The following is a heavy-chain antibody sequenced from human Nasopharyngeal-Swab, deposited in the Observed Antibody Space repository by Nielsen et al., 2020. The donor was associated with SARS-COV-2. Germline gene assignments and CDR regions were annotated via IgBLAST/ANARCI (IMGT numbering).Heavy chain of an antibody. CDR1: GFTFSSYA. V-gene: IGHV3-30-3*01. D-gene: IGHD2-15*01. CDR2: ISYDGSNK. J-gene: IGHJ4*02. CDR3: ARGADIVVVVAANGLDY. Sequence: GGARRLSCAACGFTFSSYAMHWVRQAPGKGLEWVAVISYDGSNKYYADSVKGRFTISRDNSKNTLYLQMNSLRAEDTAVYYCARGADIVVVVAANGLDYWGQGTLVTVSS.